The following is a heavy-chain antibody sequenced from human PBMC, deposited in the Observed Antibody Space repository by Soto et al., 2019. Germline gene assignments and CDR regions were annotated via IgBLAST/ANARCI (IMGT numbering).Heavy chain of an antibody. V-gene: IGHV1-46*03. Sequence: QVQLMQSGAEVKKPGASVKVSCKASGYTFSSYYMHWVRQAPGQGLEWMGVINPSGGSTTYPQKFQGRVTMTRDTSTSTVYMELSRLTSEDTAVYYCARASVSGRRFDYWGEGTLVIVSS. J-gene: IGHJ4*02. CDR2: INPSGGST. CDR1: GYTFSSYY. CDR3: ARASVSGRRFDY. D-gene: IGHD6-19*01.